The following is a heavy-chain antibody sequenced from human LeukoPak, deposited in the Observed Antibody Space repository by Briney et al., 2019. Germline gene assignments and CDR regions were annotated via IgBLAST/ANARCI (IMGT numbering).Heavy chain of an antibody. CDR2: IITYSGNT. V-gene: IGHV1-18*01. CDR3: AREIGPIQLHLWGSAFDY. Sequence: ASVKVSCKASGYTFTSYGISWVRQAPGQGLEWMGWIITYSGNTNYAQKLQGRVTMTTDTSTSTAYMELRSLRSEDTAVYYCAREIGPIQLHLWGSAFDYWGQGTLVTVSS. CDR1: GYTFTSYG. J-gene: IGHJ4*02. D-gene: IGHD5-18*01.